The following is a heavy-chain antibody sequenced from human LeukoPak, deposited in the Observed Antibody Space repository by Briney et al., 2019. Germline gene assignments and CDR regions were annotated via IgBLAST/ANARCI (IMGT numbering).Heavy chain of an antibody. Sequence: SETLSLTCTVSGGSISSGSYYWGWIRQPPGKGLEWIGSIYYSGSTYYNPSLKSRVTISVDTSKNQFSLKLSSVTAADTAVYYCARHSGGGGVYSYDPKNFDYWGQGTLVTVSS. CDR3: ARHSGGGGVYSYDPKNFDY. V-gene: IGHV4-39*01. CDR1: GGSISSGSYY. CDR2: IYYSGST. J-gene: IGHJ4*02. D-gene: IGHD5-18*01.